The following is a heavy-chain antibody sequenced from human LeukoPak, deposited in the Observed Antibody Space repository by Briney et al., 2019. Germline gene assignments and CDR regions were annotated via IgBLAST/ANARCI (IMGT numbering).Heavy chain of an antibody. V-gene: IGHV2-70*04. J-gene: IGHJ4*02. Sequence: SGPALVHPTPALTLTCTFSGFSLNTYGMRVSWIRQPPAKALEWLALFDWDDDKFYSTSLKTRLTISKDTSKNQVVLTMTNMDPVDTATYYCVRNTDYWGQGTRVTVSS. CDR2: FDWDDDK. CDR1: GFSLNTYGMR. CDR3: VRNTDY.